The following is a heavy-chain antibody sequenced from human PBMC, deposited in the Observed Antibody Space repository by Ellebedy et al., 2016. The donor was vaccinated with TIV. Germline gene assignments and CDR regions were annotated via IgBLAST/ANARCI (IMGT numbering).Heavy chain of an antibody. D-gene: IGHD6-13*01. Sequence: SETLSLXXAVYGGSFSGHYWSWIRQSPGRGLEWIGEVNHSGTTNYNPSLKTRVTISVDTSKNQFSLKLDSMTAVDTTVYYCARRVSAVAAAGFDSWGQGTLVTVSS. CDR1: GGSFSGHY. CDR3: ARRVSAVAAAGFDS. V-gene: IGHV4-34*01. CDR2: VNHSGTT. J-gene: IGHJ4*02.